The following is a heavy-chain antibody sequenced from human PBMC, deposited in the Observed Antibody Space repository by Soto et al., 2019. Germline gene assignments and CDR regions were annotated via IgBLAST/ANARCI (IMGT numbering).Heavy chain of an antibody. CDR1: GGSISSGDYY. D-gene: IGHD1-7*01. CDR3: ARAAGTTVGGTYYYYGMDV. Sequence: SETLSLTCTVSGGSISSGDYYWSWIRQPPGKGLEWIGYIYYSGSTYYNPSHKSRVTISVDTSKNQFSLKLSSVTAADTAVYYCARAAGTTVGGTYYYYGMDVWGQGTAVTVSS. CDR2: IYYSGST. V-gene: IGHV4-30-4*01. J-gene: IGHJ6*02.